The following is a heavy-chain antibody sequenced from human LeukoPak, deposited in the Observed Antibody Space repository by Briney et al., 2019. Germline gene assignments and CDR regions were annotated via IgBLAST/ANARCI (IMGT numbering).Heavy chain of an antibody. CDR3: AREVRNLSFDY. CDR1: GFTFSTYW. CDR2: FNSDGSST. Sequence: PGGSLRLSCAASGFTFSTYWMHWVRQAPGKGLVWVSRFNSDGSSTYYADSVKGRFTISRDNAKNTLYLQMNSLRVEDTAVYYCAREVRNLSFDYCGQGTLVTGSS. D-gene: IGHD1-14*01. J-gene: IGHJ4*02. V-gene: IGHV3-74*01.